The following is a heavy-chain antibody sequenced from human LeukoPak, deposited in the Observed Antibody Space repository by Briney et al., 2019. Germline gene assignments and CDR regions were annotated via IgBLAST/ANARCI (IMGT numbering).Heavy chain of an antibody. CDR2: MSGSGGGT. J-gene: IGHJ4*02. D-gene: IGHD3-22*01. V-gene: IGHV3-23*01. CDR1: GITLSNYG. Sequence: WGSLRLSCAVSGITLSNYGMSWVRKAPGNGLEWVAGMSGSGGGTNYADSVKGRFTVSRDNSKNTLYLQMKSLRAEDTAVYFCAKRGVVIRVILVGFYKEAYYFDSWGQGALVTVSS. CDR3: AKRGVVIRVILVGFYKEAYYFDS.